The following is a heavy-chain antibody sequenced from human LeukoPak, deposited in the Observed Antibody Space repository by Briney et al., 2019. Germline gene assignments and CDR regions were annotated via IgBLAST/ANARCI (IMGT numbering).Heavy chain of an antibody. J-gene: IGHJ5*02. CDR2: IIPIFGTA. CDR1: GGTFSSYA. V-gene: IGHV1-69*05. CDR3: ARDAQYYDFWSGYYTNWFDP. D-gene: IGHD3-3*01. Sequence: ASVKVSCKASGGTFSSYAISWVRQAPGQGLEWMGRIIPIFGTANYAQKFQGRVTITTDESTSTAYMELSSLRSEDTAVYYCARDAQYYDFWSGYYTNWFDPWGQGTLVTVSS.